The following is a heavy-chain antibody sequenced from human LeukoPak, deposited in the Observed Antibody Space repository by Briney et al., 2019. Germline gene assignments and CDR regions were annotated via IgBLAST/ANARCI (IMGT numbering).Heavy chain of an antibody. J-gene: IGHJ5*02. Sequence: ASVKVSCKASGYTFTSYDINWVRQATGQGLEWMGWMNPNSGNTGYAQKLQGRVTMTRNTSISTAYMELSSLRSEDTAVYYCARTASSWYVHWFDPWGQGTLVTVSS. V-gene: IGHV1-8*01. CDR2: MNPNSGNT. CDR1: GYTFTSYD. CDR3: ARTASSWYVHWFDP. D-gene: IGHD6-13*01.